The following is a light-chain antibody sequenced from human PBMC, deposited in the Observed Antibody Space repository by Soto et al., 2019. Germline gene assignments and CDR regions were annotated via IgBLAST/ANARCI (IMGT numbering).Light chain of an antibody. CDR1: QSVSSSY. CDR2: GAS. Sequence: EIVLTQSPGTLSLPPGERATLSCRASQSVSSSYLAWYQQKPGQAPRLLIYGASSRATGIPDRFSGSGSGTDLTLTISRLEPEDFAVYYCQQYDSSPLTFGGGTKVEIK. J-gene: IGKJ4*01. V-gene: IGKV3-20*01. CDR3: QQYDSSPLT.